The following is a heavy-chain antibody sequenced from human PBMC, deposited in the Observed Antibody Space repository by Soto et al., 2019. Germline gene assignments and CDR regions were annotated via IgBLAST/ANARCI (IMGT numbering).Heavy chain of an antibody. V-gene: IGHV3-23*01. D-gene: IGHD1-26*01. CDR3: PKEIWWELLHYCYGMDV. J-gene: IGHJ6*01. Sequence: PGGSLRLSCAASGFTFSSSAMSWVRPAPGKGMEWVSTISNSGGRTYYADSGKGRVTISSDNSKNTLYLQMNRLRAEDTAVYYCPKEIWWELLHYCYGMDVWGQGTTVTVSS. CDR2: ISNSGGRT. CDR1: GFTFSSSA.